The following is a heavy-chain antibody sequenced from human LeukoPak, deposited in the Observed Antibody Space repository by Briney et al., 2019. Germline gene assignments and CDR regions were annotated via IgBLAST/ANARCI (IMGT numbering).Heavy chain of an antibody. Sequence: GGSLRLSCAASGFTFSGYWIHWVRQAPGKGLVWVSRINSDGSSTSYADSVKGRFTISRDNAKNTLYLQMNSLRAEDTAVYYCARGVTVAAITPLDYWGQGTLVTVSS. CDR2: INSDGSST. D-gene: IGHD5-12*01. CDR1: GFTFSGYW. CDR3: ARGVTVAAITPLDY. V-gene: IGHV3-74*01. J-gene: IGHJ4*02.